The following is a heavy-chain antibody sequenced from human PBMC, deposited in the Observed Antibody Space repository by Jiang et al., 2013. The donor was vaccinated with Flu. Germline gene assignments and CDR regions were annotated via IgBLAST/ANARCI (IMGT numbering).Heavy chain of an antibody. CDR2: ISGYNGNT. J-gene: IGHJ4*02. D-gene: IGHD6-19*01. Sequence: SVKVSCKASGYTFTNYGISWVRQAPGQGLEWMGWISGYNGNTNYAQKFQGRVTMTTDTSTSTAYMELRSLRSDETAVYYCARDEIAVAGMCSWPSCGYFDSWGQGTLVTVSS. V-gene: IGHV1-18*04. CDR3: ARDEIAVAGMCSWPSCGYFDS. CDR1: GYTFTNYG.